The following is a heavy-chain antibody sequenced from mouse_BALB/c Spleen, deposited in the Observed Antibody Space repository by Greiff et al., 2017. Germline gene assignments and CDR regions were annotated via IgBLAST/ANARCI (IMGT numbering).Heavy chain of an antibody. V-gene: IGHV2-9*02. CDR2: IWAGGST. CDR3: ARDRDYYGYDAMDY. CDR1: GFSLTSYG. Sequence: VKLMESGPGLVAPSQSLSITCTVSGFSLTSYGVHWVRQPPGKGLEWLGVIWAGGSTNYNSALMSRLSISKDNSKSQVFLKMNSLQTDDTAMYYCARDRDYYGYDAMDYWGQGTSVTVSS. J-gene: IGHJ4*01. D-gene: IGHD1-2*01.